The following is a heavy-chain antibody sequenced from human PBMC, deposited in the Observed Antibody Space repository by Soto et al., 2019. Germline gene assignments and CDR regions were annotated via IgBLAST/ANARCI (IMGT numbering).Heavy chain of an antibody. CDR1: GFTFSSYA. CDR2: ISGSGGST. J-gene: IGHJ4*02. CDR3: AKEKNDYGFSPGYYFDY. V-gene: IGHV3-23*01. Sequence: GGSLRLSCAASGFTFSSYAMSWVRQAPGKGLEWVSAISGSGGSTYYADSVKGRFTISRDNSKNTLYLQMNSLRAEDTAVYYCAKEKNDYGFSPGYYFDYWGQGTLVTVSS. D-gene: IGHD4-17*01.